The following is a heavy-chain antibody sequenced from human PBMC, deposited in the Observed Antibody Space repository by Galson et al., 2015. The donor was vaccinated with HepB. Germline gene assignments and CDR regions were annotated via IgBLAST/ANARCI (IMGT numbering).Heavy chain of an antibody. J-gene: IGHJ4*02. V-gene: IGHV3-23*01. Sequence: SLRLSCAASGFTFSSYAMSWVRQAPGKGLEWVAPISGSGAYTFYADSVKGRFTISRDNSKNTLYLQMNSLRPEDTAVYYCAKDRDSSGYYYFDNWGQGTLVTVSS. D-gene: IGHD3-22*01. CDR3: AKDRDSSGYYYFDN. CDR1: GFTFSSYA. CDR2: ISGSGAYT.